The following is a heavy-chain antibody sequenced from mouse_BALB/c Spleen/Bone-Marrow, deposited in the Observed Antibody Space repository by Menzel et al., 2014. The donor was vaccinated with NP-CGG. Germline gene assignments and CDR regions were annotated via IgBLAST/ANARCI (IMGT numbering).Heavy chain of an antibody. D-gene: IGHD1-2*01. V-gene: IGHV4-1*02. CDR2: INPDSNTI. Sequence: APGGVDFSRYWMSWVRQAPGKGLEWIGEINPDSNTINYTPSLKDKFIISRDNAKNTLYLQMSKVRSEDTALYYCARLGYYGSFAYWGQGTLVTVSA. CDR1: GVDFSRYW. CDR3: ARLGYYGSFAY. J-gene: IGHJ3*01.